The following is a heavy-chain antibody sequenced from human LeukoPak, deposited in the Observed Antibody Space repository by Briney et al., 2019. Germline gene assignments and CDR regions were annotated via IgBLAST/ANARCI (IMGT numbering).Heavy chain of an antibody. CDR3: AESIADLDTGYYYMAV. CDR2: INHSGST. D-gene: IGHD6-6*01. Sequence: PSETLSLTCAVYGGSFSGYYWSWIRQPPGKGLEWIGEINHSGSTNYNPSLKSRVTISVDTSKNQFSLKLSSVTAADTAVYYCAESIADLDTGYYYMAVWGKGTTVTVSS. V-gene: IGHV4-34*01. CDR1: GGSFSGYY. J-gene: IGHJ6*03.